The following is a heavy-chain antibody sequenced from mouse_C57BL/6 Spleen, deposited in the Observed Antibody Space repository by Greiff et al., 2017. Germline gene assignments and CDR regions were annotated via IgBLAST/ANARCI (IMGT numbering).Heavy chain of an antibody. V-gene: IGHV1-66*01. CDR3: ARSVIYYGNYAFAY. CDR2: IYPGSGNT. CDR1: GYSFTSYY. D-gene: IGHD2-1*01. J-gene: IGHJ3*01. Sequence: QVQLQQSGPELVQPGASVKISCKASGYSFTSYYIHWVKQRPGQGLEWIGWIYPGSGNTKYNEKFKGKATLTADTSSSPAYMQLSSLTSEDSAVYYCARSVIYYGNYAFAYWGQGTLVTVSA.